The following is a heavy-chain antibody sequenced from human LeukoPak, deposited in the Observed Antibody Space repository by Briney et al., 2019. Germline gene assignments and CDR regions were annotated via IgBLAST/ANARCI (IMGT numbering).Heavy chain of an antibody. CDR1: GDSISSGSYY. D-gene: IGHD3-3*01. CDR2: ISTTGNT. J-gene: IGHJ5*02. CDR3: ARGSDFWSNSHNWFDP. V-gene: IGHV4-61*02. Sequence: SETLSLTCSASGDSISSGSYYWSWIRQSAGKGLEWIGRISTTGNTNYTPSLKSRVTMSLDTSKNQFSLRLNSVIAADTAVYYCARGSDFWSNSHNWFDPWGQGTVVTVSS.